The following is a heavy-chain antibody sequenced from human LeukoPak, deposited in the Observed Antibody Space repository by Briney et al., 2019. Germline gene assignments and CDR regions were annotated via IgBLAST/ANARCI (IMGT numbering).Heavy chain of an antibody. CDR2: IWYDGSNK. CDR3: ARVYSSSFMDY. Sequence: GGSLRLSCAASAFTFSSYGMHWVRQAPGKGLEWVAVIWYDGSNKYYADSVRGRFTISRDNSKNTLYLQMNSLRAEDTAVYYCARVYSSSFMDYWGQGTLVTVSS. V-gene: IGHV3-33*08. CDR1: AFTFSSYG. J-gene: IGHJ4*02. D-gene: IGHD6-13*01.